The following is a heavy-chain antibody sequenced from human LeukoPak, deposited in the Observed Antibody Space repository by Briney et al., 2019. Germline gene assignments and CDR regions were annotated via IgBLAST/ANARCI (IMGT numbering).Heavy chain of an antibody. CDR3: TRDLSDY. D-gene: IGHD2/OR15-2a*01. Sequence: SETLSLTCTVSGYSISSGYYWGWIRQPPGKGLEWIGSIYHSGSTDYNPSLKSRVTISTDTSNNQFSLRLTSVTAADTAVYFCTRDLSDYWGQGTLVIVSS. J-gene: IGHJ4*02. CDR1: GYSISSGYY. V-gene: IGHV4-38-2*02. CDR2: IYHSGST.